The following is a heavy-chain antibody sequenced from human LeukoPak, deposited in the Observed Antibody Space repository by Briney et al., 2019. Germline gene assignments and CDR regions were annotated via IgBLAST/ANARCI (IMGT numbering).Heavy chain of an antibody. Sequence: GGSLRLSCTVSGFTFGDYGMSWFRQAPGKGLEWVGFIRSKAYGGTTEYAASVKGRLTISRDDSKSIAYLQMNSLKTEDTAVYYCTRSRRVYCGGDCYSFDYWGQGTLVTVSS. D-gene: IGHD2-21*02. V-gene: IGHV3-49*03. J-gene: IGHJ4*02. CDR1: GFTFGDYG. CDR3: TRSRRVYCGGDCYSFDY. CDR2: IRSKAYGGTT.